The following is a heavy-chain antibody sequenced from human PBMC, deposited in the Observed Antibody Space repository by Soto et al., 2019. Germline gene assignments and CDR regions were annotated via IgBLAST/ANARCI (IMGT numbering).Heavy chain of an antibody. V-gene: IGHV4-59*12. D-gene: IGHD6-13*01. CDR3: ARDSTGSSEGWLDP. J-gene: IGHJ5*02. CDR2: ISYSGNT. Sequence: PSETLSLTCTVSGGSISSYYWIWIRQPPGKGLEWIGYISYSGNTYCNPSLKTRVTMSVDRSKNHFSLRLSSVTAADTAVYYCARDSTGSSEGWLDPWGQGTLVTVSS. CDR1: GGSISSYY.